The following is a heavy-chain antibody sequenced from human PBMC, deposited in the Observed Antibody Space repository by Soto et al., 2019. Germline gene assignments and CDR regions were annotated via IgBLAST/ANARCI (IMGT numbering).Heavy chain of an antibody. V-gene: IGHV4-59*01. CDR3: ARLRYSSGWSQSNYYFDY. CDR2: IYYSGST. D-gene: IGHD6-19*01. J-gene: IGHJ4*02. Sequence: SETLSLTCTVSGGSISSYYWSWIRQSPGKGLEWIGYIYYSGSTNYNPSLKSRVTISVDTSKNQVSLKVSSVTAADTAVYYCARLRYSSGWSQSNYYFDYWGQGTLVTVSS. CDR1: GGSISSYY.